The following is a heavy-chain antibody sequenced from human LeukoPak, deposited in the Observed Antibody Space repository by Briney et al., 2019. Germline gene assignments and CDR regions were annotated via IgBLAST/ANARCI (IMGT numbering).Heavy chain of an antibody. J-gene: IGHJ5*02. V-gene: IGHV1-46*01. CDR3: ARARGDIVVVPAAIWFDP. Sequence: ASVKVSCKASGYTFTNYYMNWVRQAPGQGLEWMGLIDPSGGTTSYSQRCQGRVTMTRDTSISTAYMELSRLRSDDTAVYYCARARGDIVVVPAAIWFDPWGQGTLVTVSS. CDR1: GYTFTNYY. CDR2: IDPSGGTT. D-gene: IGHD2-2*01.